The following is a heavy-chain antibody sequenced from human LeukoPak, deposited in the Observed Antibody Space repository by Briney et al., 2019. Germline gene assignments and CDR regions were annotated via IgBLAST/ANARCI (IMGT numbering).Heavy chain of an antibody. CDR1: GGSISSGSYY. CDR3: ARGMATGTYDY. CDR2: IYTSGST. J-gene: IGHJ4*02. D-gene: IGHD5-24*01. V-gene: IGHV4-61*02. Sequence: PSETLSLTCTVSGGSISSGSYYWSWIRQPAGKGLEWIGRIYTSGSTNYNPSLKSRVTISVDTSKNQFSLKLSSVTAADTAVYYCARGMATGTYDYWGQGTLVTVSS.